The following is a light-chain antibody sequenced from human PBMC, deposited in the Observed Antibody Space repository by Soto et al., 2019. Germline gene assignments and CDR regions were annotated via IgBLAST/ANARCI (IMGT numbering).Light chain of an antibody. CDR3: QQCYSSPRT. V-gene: IGKV1-39*01. Sequence: EIQMNPFPTNLSASIRDRVTITCRASQSISIHLNRYHDTVGRAPTHLNYAASSLQSGAPSRFSGGGSGTDFTPTISSLQPEDFAMYFCQQCYSSPRTFGLGTKV. CDR2: AAS. J-gene: IGKJ1*01. CDR1: QSISIH.